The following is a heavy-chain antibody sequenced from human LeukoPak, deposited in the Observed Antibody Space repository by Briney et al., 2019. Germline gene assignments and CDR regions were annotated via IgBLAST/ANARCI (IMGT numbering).Heavy chain of an antibody. CDR3: ARVKAAGTFWFDP. J-gene: IGHJ5*02. Sequence: SETLSLTCTVSGGSISSSSYYWGWIRQPPGKGLEWIGSIYYSGSTYYSPSLKSRVTISVDTSKNQFSLKLSSVTAADTAVYYCARVKAAGTFWFDPWGQGTLVTVSS. D-gene: IGHD6-13*01. V-gene: IGHV4-39*07. CDR2: IYYSGST. CDR1: GGSISSSSYY.